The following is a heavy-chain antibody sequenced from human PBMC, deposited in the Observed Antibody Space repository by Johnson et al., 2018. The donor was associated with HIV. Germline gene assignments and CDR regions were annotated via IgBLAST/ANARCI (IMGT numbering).Heavy chain of an antibody. Sequence: QVQLVESGGGLVKPGGSLRLSCAASGFSFGDYYMSWIRQSPGKGLDWVTFIRYDGSGKYYADSVNGRFTISRDNSKNTLYLQMNSLRAEDTAVYYCAKDVGNYWPNAFDIWGQGTTVTVSS. J-gene: IGHJ3*02. CDR1: GFSFGDYY. V-gene: IGHV3-30*02. CDR3: AKDVGNYWPNAFDI. D-gene: IGHD3-22*01. CDR2: IRYDGSGK.